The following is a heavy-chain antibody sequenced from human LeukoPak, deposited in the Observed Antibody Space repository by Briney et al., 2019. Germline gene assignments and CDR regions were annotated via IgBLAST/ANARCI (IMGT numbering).Heavy chain of an antibody. CDR3: AREELPLGLDY. D-gene: IGHD1-7*01. Sequence: GGSLRLSCAASGFIISTYAMNWVRQAPGKGLEWVSSFSTRNYTYYADSVKGRFTISRDNAKNSLYLQMTSLRAEDTAVYYCAREELPLGLDYWGQGTLVTVSS. CDR1: GFIISTYA. V-gene: IGHV3-21*01. CDR2: FSTRNYT. J-gene: IGHJ4*02.